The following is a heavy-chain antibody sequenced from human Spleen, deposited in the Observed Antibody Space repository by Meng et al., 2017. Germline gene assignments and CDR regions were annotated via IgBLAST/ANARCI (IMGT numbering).Heavy chain of an antibody. J-gene: IGHJ4*02. CDR3: ARGAAAATTYYFDY. CDR2: INPNSGGT. V-gene: IGHV1-2*02. CDR1: GYTFIDYY. Sequence: ASVKVSCKASGYTFIDYYMHWVRQAPGQGLEWMGWINPNSGGTKYAEKFQGRVSMTRDTSISTAYMELNRLRSDDTAVYYCARGAAAATTYYFDYWGQGSLVTVSS. D-gene: IGHD1-26*01.